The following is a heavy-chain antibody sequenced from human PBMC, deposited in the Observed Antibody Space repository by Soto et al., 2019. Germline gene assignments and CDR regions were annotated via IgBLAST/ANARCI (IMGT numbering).Heavy chain of an antibody. D-gene: IGHD4-4*01. CDR3: ARGMTTVTTLDY. CDR1: GGSISSGGYS. CDR2: IYHSGST. Sequence: QLQLQESGSGLVKPSQTLSLTCAVSGGSISSGGYSWSWIRQPPGKGLEWIGYIYHSGSTYYNPSLKSRITIPVDRSKTQFSLKLSSVTAAHTAVYYCARGMTTVTTLDYWGQVTLVTVSS. J-gene: IGHJ4*02. V-gene: IGHV4-30-2*01.